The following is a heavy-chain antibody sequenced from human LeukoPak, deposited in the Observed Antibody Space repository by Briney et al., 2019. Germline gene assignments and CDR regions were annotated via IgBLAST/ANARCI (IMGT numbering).Heavy chain of an antibody. CDR1: GFTFGSYA. CDR2: ISGSGGST. D-gene: IGHD6-6*01. Sequence: PGGSLRLSCAASGFTFGSYAMSWVRQAPGKGLEWVSAISGSGGSTYYADSVKGRFTISRDNSKNTLYLQMNSLRAEDTAVYYCAKLTLGSSSSFNYWGQGTLVTVSS. CDR3: AKLTLGSSSSFNY. V-gene: IGHV3-23*01. J-gene: IGHJ4*02.